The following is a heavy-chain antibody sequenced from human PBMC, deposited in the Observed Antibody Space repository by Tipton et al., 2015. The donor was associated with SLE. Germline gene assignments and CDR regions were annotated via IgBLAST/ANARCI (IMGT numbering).Heavy chain of an antibody. Sequence: QLVQSGAEVKKPGASVKVSCKASGYTFTDVYLHWVRQAPGRGLEWMAWINPHSGDTDYAENFRGRVIVTRDTSISTAYMELRGLRFDDTAVYFCARGLKLGDDSWGQGSLVTVSS. CDR1: GYTFTDVY. CDR2: INPHSGDT. D-gene: IGHD7-27*01. J-gene: IGHJ4*02. V-gene: IGHV1-2*02. CDR3: ARGLKLGDDS.